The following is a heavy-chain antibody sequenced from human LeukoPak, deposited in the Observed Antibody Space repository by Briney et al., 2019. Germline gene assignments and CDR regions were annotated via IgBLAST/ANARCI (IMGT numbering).Heavy chain of an antibody. J-gene: IGHJ4*02. CDR3: ARDPGVVAFHYFDY. CDR2: IGGLGGST. D-gene: IGHD3-3*01. V-gene: IGHV3-23*01. Sequence: GGSLRLSCAASGFTFSSHAMGWVRQAPGKGLEWVSGIGGLGGSTYYAGSVEGRFTISRDNSQNTLYLHMKRLGAGDTAVYYCARDPGVVAFHYFDYWGQGSLVTVSS. CDR1: GFTFSSHA.